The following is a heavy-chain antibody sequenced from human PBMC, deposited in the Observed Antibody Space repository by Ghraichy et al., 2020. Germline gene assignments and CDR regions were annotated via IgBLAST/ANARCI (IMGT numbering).Heavy chain of an antibody. CDR1: GGSISSSRYY. Sequence: SETLSLTCTVSGGSISSSRYYWGWIRQPPGKGLGWNGSHYYSGSTYYNPSLKSRVTISVDTSKIQFSLKLSSVTAADTAVYYCARQSGQPVQEQPDFAYWGQGTLGTVSS. D-gene: IGHD1/OR15-1a*01. V-gene: IGHV4-39*01. CDR3: ARQSGQPVQEQPDFAY. CDR2: HYYSGST. J-gene: IGHJ4*02.